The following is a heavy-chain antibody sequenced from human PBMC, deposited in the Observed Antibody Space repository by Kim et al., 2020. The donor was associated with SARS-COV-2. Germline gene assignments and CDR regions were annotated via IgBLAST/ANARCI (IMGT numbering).Heavy chain of an antibody. J-gene: IGHJ4*02. V-gene: IGHV3-7*01. D-gene: IGHD4-17*01. CDR3: ARDLPDYGDYAVDY. Sequence: VDLVKGRFTNARDNAKNSLYLQMNSLRAEDTAVYYCARDLPDYGDYAVDYWGQGTLVTVSS.